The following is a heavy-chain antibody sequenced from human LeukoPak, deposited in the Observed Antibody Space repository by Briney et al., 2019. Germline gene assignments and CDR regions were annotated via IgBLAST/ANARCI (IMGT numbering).Heavy chain of an antibody. J-gene: IGHJ4*02. CDR3: AKGEYSSSWYFSDY. CDR2: ISGSGGST. Sequence: GGSLRLSCAASGFTFSSYAMSWVRQAPGKGLEWVSAISGSGGSTYYADSVKGRLTISRDNSKNTLYLQMNSLRAEDTAVYYCAKGEYSSSWYFSDYWGQGTLVTVSS. CDR1: GFTFSSYA. D-gene: IGHD6-13*01. V-gene: IGHV3-23*01.